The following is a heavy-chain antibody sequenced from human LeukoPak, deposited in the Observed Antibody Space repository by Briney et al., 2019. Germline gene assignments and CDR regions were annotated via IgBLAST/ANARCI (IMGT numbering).Heavy chain of an antibody. CDR2: INPNSGGT. J-gene: IGHJ4*02. Sequence: ASVKVSCKASGYTFTGYYMHWVRQAPGQGLEWMGWINPNSGGTNSAQKFQGRVTMTRDTSISTAYMELSRLRSDDTAVYYCARVIKGYSIAQPALADYWGQGTLVTVSS. D-gene: IGHD6-6*01. V-gene: IGHV1-2*02. CDR3: ARVIKGYSIAQPALADY. CDR1: GYTFTGYY.